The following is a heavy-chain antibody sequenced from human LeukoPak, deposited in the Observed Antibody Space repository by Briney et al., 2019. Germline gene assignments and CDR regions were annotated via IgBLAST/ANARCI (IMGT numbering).Heavy chain of an antibody. V-gene: IGHV3-48*01. Sequence: GGSLRLSCAASGFTFSNYNMNWARQPPGKGLQWVPYISSSSNIIYYADSVKGRFTISRDNAKNSLFLQMNSLRAEDTAVYYCARDFAREFTIDYWGQGTLVTVSS. CDR2: ISSSSNII. CDR1: GFTFSNYN. J-gene: IGHJ4*02. CDR3: ARDFAREFTIDY. D-gene: IGHD3-10*01.